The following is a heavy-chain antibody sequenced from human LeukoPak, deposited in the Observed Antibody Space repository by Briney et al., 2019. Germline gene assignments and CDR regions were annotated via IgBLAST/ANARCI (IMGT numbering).Heavy chain of an antibody. CDR3: ATVASGWYPDY. CDR2: IDSSGIT. D-gene: IGHD6-19*01. J-gene: IGHJ4*02. Sequence: SETLSLTCTVSGGSISSTTSYCVWSRQPPGKGLEWIGYIDSSGITNYNSSLNSRVTISLDTSQNQFSLKLNSVTAADTAVYYCATVASGWYPDYWGQGALVTVAS. V-gene: IGHV4-61*05. CDR1: GGSISSTTSY.